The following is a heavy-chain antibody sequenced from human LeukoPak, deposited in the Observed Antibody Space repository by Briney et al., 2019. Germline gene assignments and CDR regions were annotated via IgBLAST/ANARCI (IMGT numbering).Heavy chain of an antibody. Sequence: SETLSLTCTVSGGSISSYYWSWIRQPPGKGLEWIGYIYYSGSTNYNPYLKSRVTISVDTSKNQFSLKLSSVTAADTAVYYCARGEGQLGFYYYYYMDVWGKGTTVTVSS. CDR2: IYYSGST. V-gene: IGHV4-59*08. CDR1: GGSISSYY. J-gene: IGHJ6*03. D-gene: IGHD6-6*01. CDR3: ARGEGQLGFYYYYYMDV.